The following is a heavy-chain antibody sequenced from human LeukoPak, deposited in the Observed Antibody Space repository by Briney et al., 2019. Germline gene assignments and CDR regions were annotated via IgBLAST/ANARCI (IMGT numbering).Heavy chain of an antibody. CDR2: IYSGGST. CDR1: GFTVSSNY. V-gene: IGHV3-66*01. J-gene: IGHJ6*02. CDR3: ARDRMDGYYYYYGMDV. Sequence: GGSLRLSCAASGFTVSSNYMGWVRQAPGKGLEWVSVIYSGGSTYYADSVKGRFTISRDNSKNTLYLQMNSLRAEDTAVYYCARDRMDGYYYYYGMDVWGQGTTVTVSS. D-gene: IGHD2-2*03.